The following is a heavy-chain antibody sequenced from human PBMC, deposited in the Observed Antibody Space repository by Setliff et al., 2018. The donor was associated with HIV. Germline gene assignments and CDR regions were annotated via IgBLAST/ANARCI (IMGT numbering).Heavy chain of an antibody. CDR1: GGSITRSSYY. CDR2: IFYSGHT. J-gene: IGHJ5*02. Sequence: SLTCTVSGGSITRSSYYWAWIRQPPGKGLEWIGNIFYSGHTFYNPSLRSRVTISVDTSKNQFSLKLTSVTAADTAVYYCAREKRSGFSSGWTNWFDPWGQGTLVTVSS. D-gene: IGHD6-19*01. CDR3: AREKRSGFSSGWTNWFDP. V-gene: IGHV4-39*07.